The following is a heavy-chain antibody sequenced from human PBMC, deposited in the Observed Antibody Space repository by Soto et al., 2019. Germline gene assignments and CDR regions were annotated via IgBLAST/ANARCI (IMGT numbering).Heavy chain of an antibody. CDR2: INAANGDT. J-gene: IGHJ5*02. CDR1: GYGLSVDV. CDR3: VRRSVSATGIDWLDT. Sequence: GVPVKRARKSAGYGLSVDVSRWGSHEHGQRLEWMGWINAANGDTKYSPKFQGRVTITRDTSASTAYMELSSLRSEDTAVYYCVRRSVSATGIDWLDTRGQGTLGTVSS. V-gene: IGHV1-3*01. D-gene: IGHD6-13*01.